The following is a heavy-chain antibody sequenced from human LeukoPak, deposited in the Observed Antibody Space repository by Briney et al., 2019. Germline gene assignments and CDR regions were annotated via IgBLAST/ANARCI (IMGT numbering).Heavy chain of an antibody. CDR2: ISWSGTTT. Sequence: PGRSLRLSCVVSGFRFDDYGMHWVRQAPGKGLEWVSGISWSGTTTGYADSVKGRFTIYRDSAKNSLYLQMDSLRVEDTALYYCAKDESTGGFAPGYFYGMASGAKGPRSPSP. D-gene: IGHD3-16*01. V-gene: IGHV3-9*01. CDR3: AKDESTGGFAPGYFYGMAS. CDR1: GFRFDDYG. J-gene: IGHJ6*02.